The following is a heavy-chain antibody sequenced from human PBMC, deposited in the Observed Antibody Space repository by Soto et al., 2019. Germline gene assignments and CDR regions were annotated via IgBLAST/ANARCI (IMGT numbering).Heavy chain of an antibody. D-gene: IGHD3-10*01. CDR2: ISYDGSNK. CDR3: AREGHEGNYFDS. J-gene: IGHJ4*01. Sequence: GGSLRLSCAASGFTFSSYAMHWVRQAPGKGLEWVAVISYDGSNKYYADSVKGRFTISRDNSKNTLYLQMNSLRAEDTSVYYCAREGHEGNYFDSWVHGNLVTVSS. CDR1: GFTFSSYA. V-gene: IGHV3-30*04.